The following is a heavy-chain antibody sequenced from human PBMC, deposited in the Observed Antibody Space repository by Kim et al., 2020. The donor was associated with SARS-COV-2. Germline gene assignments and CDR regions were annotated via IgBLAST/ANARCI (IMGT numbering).Heavy chain of an antibody. J-gene: IGHJ4*02. CDR3: AKMTLAN. D-gene: IGHD2-21*02. V-gene: IGHV3-23*01. Sequence: GGSLRLSCEASGFSLSNYVMTWVRQAPGKGLEWVSTISENGRTIFYADSVKGRFTISRDNSKNMLYLQVDHLRVEDTAVYYCAKMTLANWGQGTLVTVSS. CDR2: ISENGRTI. CDR1: GFSLSNYV.